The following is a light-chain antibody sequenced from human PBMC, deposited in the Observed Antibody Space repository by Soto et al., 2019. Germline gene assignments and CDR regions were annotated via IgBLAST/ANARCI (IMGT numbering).Light chain of an antibody. CDR2: GNT. Sequence: QSVLTQPPSVSGAPGQRVTISCTGGSSNIGAGYDVQWYQHLPGTAPKLLIYGNTNRPSGVPDRFSGSKSGTSASLAITGLQAEDEADYYCQSSDNSRSSVIFGVGTKLTVL. CDR3: QSSDNSRSSVI. V-gene: IGLV1-40*01. J-gene: IGLJ2*01. CDR1: SSNIGAGYD.